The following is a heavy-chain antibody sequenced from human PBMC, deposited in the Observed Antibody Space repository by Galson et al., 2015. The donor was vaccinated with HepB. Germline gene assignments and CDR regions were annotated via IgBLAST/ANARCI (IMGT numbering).Heavy chain of an antibody. CDR3: ASDYGSGSYAFVY. J-gene: IGHJ4*02. CDR1: GFTFSSYW. D-gene: IGHD3-10*01. CDR2: INSDGSST. V-gene: IGHV3-74*01. Sequence: SLRLSCAASGFTFSSYWMHWVRQAPGKGLVWVSRINSDGSSTSYADSVKGRFTISRDNAKNTLYLQMNSLRAEDTAVYYCASDYGSGSYAFVYWGQGTLVTVSS.